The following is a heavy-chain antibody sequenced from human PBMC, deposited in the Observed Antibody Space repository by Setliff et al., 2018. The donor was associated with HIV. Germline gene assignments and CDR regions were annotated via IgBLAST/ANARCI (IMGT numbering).Heavy chain of an antibody. V-gene: IGHV4-38-2*02. CDR3: ARYYGSGTYHRWFDP. D-gene: IGHD3-10*01. CDR1: GYSITNGYY. CDR2: IYHDGST. J-gene: IGHJ5*02. Sequence: SETLSLTCSVSGYSITNGYYWGWIRQPPGKGLEWVGIIYHDGSTYYHPSLRSRVTIAVDTSKNQFSLKLSYVTAADTAVYYCARYYGSGTYHRWFDPWGQGTPVTVSS.